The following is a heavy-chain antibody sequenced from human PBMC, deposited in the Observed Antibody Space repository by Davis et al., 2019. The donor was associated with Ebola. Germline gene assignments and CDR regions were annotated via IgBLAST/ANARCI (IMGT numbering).Heavy chain of an antibody. V-gene: IGHV4-39*07. Sequence: MPSETLSLTCSVSGDSINSGTYFWGWIRQPPGKGVEWVGTVYYSGSTNYNPSLKSRVTISVDTSKNQFSLKLSSVTAADTAVYYCAGASRITMMSWGQGTLVTVSS. CDR1: GDSINSGTYF. D-gene: IGHD3-22*01. CDR2: VYYSGST. J-gene: IGHJ5*02. CDR3: AGASRITMMS.